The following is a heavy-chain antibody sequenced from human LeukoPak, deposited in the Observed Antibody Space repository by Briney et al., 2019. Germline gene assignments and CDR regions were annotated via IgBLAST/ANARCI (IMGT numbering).Heavy chain of an antibody. CDR2: VST. Sequence: TSETLSPTCTVSGGSISSSSHYWGWIRQPPGKGLEWIGVSTYYNPSLKNRVTISRDTSKNQFSLKLSSVTAADTAIYYCARQSGWYLGFDYWGQGTLVTVSS. CDR1: GGSISSSSHY. V-gene: IGHV4-39*01. D-gene: IGHD6-19*01. J-gene: IGHJ4*02. CDR3: ARQSGWYLGFDY.